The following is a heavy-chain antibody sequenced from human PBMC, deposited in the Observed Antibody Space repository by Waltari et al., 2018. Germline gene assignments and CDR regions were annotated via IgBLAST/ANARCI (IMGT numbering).Heavy chain of an antibody. CDR3: ESDPQYYWTEYYYYGIDV. CDR2: SIARLGDA. V-gene: IGHV1-69*01. D-gene: IGHD1-20*01. Sequence: QVQLVQSGAEVKKPGSSVMVSCTVSGGTFSSHAISWAGQATGQGLEWMGGSIARLGDANYGREVNGRGTITTGEATSTAYMGLSSLGLEDTAMDYWESDPQYYWTEYYYYGIDVWGQGTTVTVSS. CDR1: GGTFSSHA. J-gene: IGHJ6*02.